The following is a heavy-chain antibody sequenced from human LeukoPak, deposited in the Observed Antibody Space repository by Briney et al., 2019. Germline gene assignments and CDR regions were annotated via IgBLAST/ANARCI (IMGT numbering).Heavy chain of an antibody. J-gene: IGHJ4*02. CDR1: GFTFTNYA. V-gene: IGHV3-23*01. CDR3: ARVPY. D-gene: IGHD3-10*01. CDR2: QSASRGNT. Sequence: GGSLRLSCAASGFTFTNYAMSWVRQAPGEGLEWVSKQSASRGNTYEAESVKGRFTISSDKSRNAWYLKMNSLRAEDAAVYYGARVPYWGPGSLVTVSS.